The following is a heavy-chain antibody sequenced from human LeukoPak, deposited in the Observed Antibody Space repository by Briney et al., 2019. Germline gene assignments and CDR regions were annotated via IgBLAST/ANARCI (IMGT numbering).Heavy chain of an antibody. CDR2: ISSSSYI. D-gene: IGHD6-19*01. V-gene: IGHV3-21*01. J-gene: IGHJ6*03. Sequence: PGGSLRLSCAASGFTFSSYSMNWVRQAPGKGLEWVSSISSSSYIYYADSVKGRFTISRDNAKNSLYLQMNSLRAEDTAVYYCARDLGIAVMDVWGKGTTVTVSS. CDR1: GFTFSSYS. CDR3: ARDLGIAVMDV.